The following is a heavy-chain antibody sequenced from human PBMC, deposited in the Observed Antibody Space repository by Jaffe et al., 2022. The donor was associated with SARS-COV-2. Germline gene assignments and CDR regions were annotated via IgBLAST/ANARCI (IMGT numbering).Heavy chain of an antibody. CDR2: IYWDDDK. J-gene: IGHJ4*02. V-gene: IGHV2-5*02. D-gene: IGHD6-25*01. CDR1: GFSLSTAGVG. CDR3: AHSLGGGNSCYFDF. Sequence: QITLKESGPTLVKPTQTLTLTCTFSGFSLSTAGVGVGWIRQPPGKALEWLALIYWDDDKRYSPSLKSRLTITKDTSKNQVVLTMTNMDPVDTATYHCAHSLGGGNSCYFDFWGQGTLVTVSS.